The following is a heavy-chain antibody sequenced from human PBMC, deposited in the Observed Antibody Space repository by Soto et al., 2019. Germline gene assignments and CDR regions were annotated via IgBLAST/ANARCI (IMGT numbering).Heavy chain of an antibody. CDR1: GFTFSSYG. J-gene: IGHJ3*02. CDR3: ARDMGTVTTIAAFDI. CDR2: IWNDGSNK. V-gene: IGHV3-33*01. D-gene: IGHD4-17*01. Sequence: SLQLSCAASGFTFSSYGMHWVRQAPGKGLEWVAVIWNDGSNKNYADPVKGRFTISRDNSKNTLYLQMNSLRAEDTAVYYCARDMGTVTTIAAFDIWGQGTMVTVSS.